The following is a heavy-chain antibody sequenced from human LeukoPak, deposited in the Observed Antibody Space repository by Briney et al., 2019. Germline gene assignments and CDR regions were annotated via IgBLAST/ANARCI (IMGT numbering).Heavy chain of an antibody. CDR3: TARPNYYGSGSYYNLLIGYYYYYYLHV. J-gene: IGHJ6*03. CDR2: IKSKTDGGTT. V-gene: IGHV3-15*01. D-gene: IGHD3-10*01. Sequence: GGSLRLSCAASGFTFSNAWMSWVRQAPGEGLEWVGRIKSKTDGGTTDYAAPVKGRLTISKDDSKNTLYLQMNSLKTEDTAVYYCTARPNYYGSGSYYNLLIGYYYYYYLHVWGKGTTVTVSS. CDR1: GFTFSNAW.